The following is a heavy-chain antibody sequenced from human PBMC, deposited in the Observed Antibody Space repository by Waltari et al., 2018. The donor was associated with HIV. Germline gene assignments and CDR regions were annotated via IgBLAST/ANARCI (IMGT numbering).Heavy chain of an antibody. CDR1: GYTFHASH. CDR3: ARDPLHGVAVADIDY. D-gene: IGHD6-19*01. Sequence: QVQLVQSGAEVKKPGASVKVSCRASGYTFHASHLTWVRQAPGQGLEWMGWINPRSGGTQYAQKFQGRVTMTRDTSISTAFMELSRLRSDDTAVYYCARDPLHGVAVADIDYWGQGTLVTVSS. J-gene: IGHJ4*02. CDR2: INPRSGGT. V-gene: IGHV1-2*02.